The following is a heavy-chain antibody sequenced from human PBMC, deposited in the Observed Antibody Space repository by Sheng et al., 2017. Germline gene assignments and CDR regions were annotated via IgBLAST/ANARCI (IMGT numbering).Heavy chain of an antibody. J-gene: IGHJ3*02. Sequence: QVQLQESGPGLVKPSETLSLICTVSGYSISSGYYWGWVRQPPGKGLEWIGSLYHSGSIYYNPSLKSRVTISIDTSKNQFSLKLSSVTAADTAVYYCARGRNTGTMYCALDIWGQGTMVTVSS. CDR3: ARGRNTGTMYCALDI. D-gene: IGHD2-8*02. V-gene: IGHV4-38-2*02. CDR2: LYHSGSI. CDR1: GYSISSGYY.